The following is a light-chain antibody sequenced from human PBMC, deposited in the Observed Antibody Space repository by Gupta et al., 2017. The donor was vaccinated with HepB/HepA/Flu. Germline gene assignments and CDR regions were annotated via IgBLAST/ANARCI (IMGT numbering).Light chain of an antibody. CDR2: GAS. CDR3: QQYNNWPET. V-gene: IGKV3-15*01. CDR1: QSVSSN. J-gene: IGKJ1*01. Sequence: MSEPPASMSVSAGERATLSCWASQSVSSNLAWYQQKPGQAPRLLIYGASTRATGIPARFSGSGSGTEFTLTISSLQSEDFAVYYCQQYNNWPETFGQGTKVEIK.